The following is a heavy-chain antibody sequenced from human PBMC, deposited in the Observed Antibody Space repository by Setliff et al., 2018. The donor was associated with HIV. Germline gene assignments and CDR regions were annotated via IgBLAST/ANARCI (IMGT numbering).Heavy chain of an antibody. J-gene: IGHJ4*02. CDR1: GFTVSRTY. D-gene: IGHD3-22*01. Sequence: PGGSLRLSCAASGFTVSRTYMSWVRQAPGKGLEWVAGIENDGTTHYADSVKGRFTILRDDYTLYLQMNSLRDEDTAMYYCARGVTGYYDSSGTPKLDYWGQGTLVTVSS. CDR2: IENDGTT. V-gene: IGHV3-66*01. CDR3: ARGVTGYYDSSGTPKLDY.